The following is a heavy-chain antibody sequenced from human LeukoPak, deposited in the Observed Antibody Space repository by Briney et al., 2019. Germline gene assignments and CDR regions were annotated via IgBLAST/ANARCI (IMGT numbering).Heavy chain of an antibody. CDR1: GVSFSGYY. CDR3: AGERWSGYSIG. CDR2: INHSGST. D-gene: IGHD3-3*01. V-gene: IGHV4-34*01. Sequence: PSETLSLTCAVYGVSFSGYYWSWIRQPPGKGLEWIGEINHSGSTNYNPSLKSRVTISVDTSKNQFSLKLSSVTAADTAVYYCAGERWSGYSIGWGQGTLVTVSS. J-gene: IGHJ4*02.